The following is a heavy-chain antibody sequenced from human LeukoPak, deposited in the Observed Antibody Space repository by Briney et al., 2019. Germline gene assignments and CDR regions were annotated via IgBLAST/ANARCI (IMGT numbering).Heavy chain of an antibody. J-gene: IGHJ3*02. D-gene: IGHD2-15*01. CDR1: GYTFTGYY. CDR2: INPNSGGT. CDR3: AREGRCCSGGSCYSFAFDI. Sequence: ASVKVSCKASGYTFTGYYMHWVRQAPGQGLEWIGRINPNSGGTNYAQKFQGRVTMTRDTSISTAYMELSRLRSDDTAVYYCAREGRCCSGGSCYSFAFDIWGQGTMVTVSS. V-gene: IGHV1-2*06.